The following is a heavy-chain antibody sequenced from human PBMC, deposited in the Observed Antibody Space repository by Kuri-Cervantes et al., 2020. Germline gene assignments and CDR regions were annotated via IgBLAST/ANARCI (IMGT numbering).Heavy chain of an antibody. CDR1: GFTFSSYA. D-gene: IGHD5-24*01. CDR2: ISYDGSNK. J-gene: IGHJ4*02. Sequence: GGSLRLSCAASGFTFSSYAMHWVRQAPGKGLEWVAIISYDGSNKYYADSVKGRFTISRENSKNTLYLQMNSMRAEDTAVYYCARAGFEMATIYYFDYWGQGTLVTVSS. V-gene: IGHV3-30-3*01. CDR3: ARAGFEMATIYYFDY.